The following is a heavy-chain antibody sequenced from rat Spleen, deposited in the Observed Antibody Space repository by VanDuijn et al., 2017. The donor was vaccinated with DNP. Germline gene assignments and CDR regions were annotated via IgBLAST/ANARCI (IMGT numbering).Heavy chain of an antibody. Sequence: EVQLVESGGGVVQPGRSLKLSCVASGFTFSDYAMAWVRQAPKKGLEWVATINTDGGSTYYPDSVKGRFTISRDNAENTVYLQMSTLRSEDTATYYCASWAPIAPLSTSNYWGQGVMVTVSS. V-gene: IGHV5-17*01. CDR2: INTDGGST. D-gene: IGHD1-2*01. CDR1: GFTFSDYA. CDR3: ASWAPIAPLSTSNY. J-gene: IGHJ2*01.